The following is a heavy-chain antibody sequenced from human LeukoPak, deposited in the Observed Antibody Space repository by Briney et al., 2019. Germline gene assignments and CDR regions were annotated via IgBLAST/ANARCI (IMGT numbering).Heavy chain of an antibody. Sequence: PSETLSPTCTVSGGSISSSSYYWGWIRQPPGKGLEWIGSIYYSGSTYYNPSLKSRVTISVDTSKNQFSLKLTSVSAADTAVCYCARRNSSNWFRYFDLWGRGTLVTVSS. CDR1: GGSISSSSYY. J-gene: IGHJ2*01. V-gene: IGHV4-39*01. D-gene: IGHD6-13*01. CDR2: IYYSGST. CDR3: ARRNSSNWFRYFDL.